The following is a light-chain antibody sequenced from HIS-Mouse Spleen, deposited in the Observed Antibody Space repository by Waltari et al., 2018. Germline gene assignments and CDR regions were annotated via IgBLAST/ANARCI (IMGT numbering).Light chain of an antibody. Sequence: QTVVTQEPSLTVSPGGTVTLTCASSTGAVTSGYYPNWFPQKPGQAPRALNYSTSNNHPRTPGRYSGSLLGGKAALTLSGVQREDEAEYYCLLYYGGAQLLFGGGTKLTVL. CDR2: STS. CDR3: LLYYGGAQLL. J-gene: IGLJ3*02. V-gene: IGLV7-43*01. CDR1: TGAVTSGYY.